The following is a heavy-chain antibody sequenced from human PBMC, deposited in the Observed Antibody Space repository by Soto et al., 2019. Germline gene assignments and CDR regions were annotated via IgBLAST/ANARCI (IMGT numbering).Heavy chain of an antibody. D-gene: IGHD3-16*01. V-gene: IGHV5-51*01. CDR1: GYTFTNYW. J-gene: IGHJ6*02. CDR3: ARSPFGRYAHYYGMDV. Sequence: PGESLKISCKGSGYTFTNYWIGWVRQMPGKGLEWVGIIYPGDSDTRYSPSFQGQVTISADKSISTAYLQWSSLKASDTAMYYCARSPFGRYAHYYGMDVWGQGTTVTVSS. CDR2: IYPGDSDT.